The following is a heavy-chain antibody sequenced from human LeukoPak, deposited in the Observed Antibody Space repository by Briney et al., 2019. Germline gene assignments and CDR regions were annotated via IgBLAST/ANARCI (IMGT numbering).Heavy chain of an antibody. V-gene: IGHV3-74*01. CDR1: GFSFSGHW. D-gene: IGHD6-6*01. CDR2: ISPTGSTT. J-gene: IGHJ4*02. CDR3: ARGPNSNWSGLDF. Sequence: GGSLRLSCTASGFSFSGHWMHWARQLPGKGLVWVSRISPTGSTTSYADSVKGRFTVSRDNAKNTLYLQVNNLRAEDTAVYYCARGPNSNWSGLDFWGQGTLLTASS.